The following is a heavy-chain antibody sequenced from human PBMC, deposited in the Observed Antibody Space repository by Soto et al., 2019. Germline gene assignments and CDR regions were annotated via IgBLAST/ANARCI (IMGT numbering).Heavy chain of an antibody. D-gene: IGHD7-27*01. CDR3: AATRQNKLGYYNGMDG. J-gene: IGHJ6*02. CDR1: GFTFTSSA. CDR2: IVVGSGNT. Sequence: SVKVSCKASGFTFTSSAVQWVRQARGQRLEWIGWIVVGSGNTIYAQKFQERVTITRDLSTSTAYMELSSLRSEDTAVYYCAATRQNKLGYYNGMDGCGQGHTVTASS. V-gene: IGHV1-58*01.